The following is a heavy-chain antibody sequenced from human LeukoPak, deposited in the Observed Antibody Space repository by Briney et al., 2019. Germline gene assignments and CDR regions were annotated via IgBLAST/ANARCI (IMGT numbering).Heavy chain of an antibody. CDR1: GGSISSYY. CDR2: IYYSGST. V-gene: IGHV4-59*01. CDR3: ARVEYSGSYSP. Sequence: SETLSLTCTVSGGSISSYYWSWIRQPPGKGLEWIGYIYYSGSTNYNPSLKSRVTISVDTSKNQFSLKLSSVTAADTAVYYCARVEYSGSYSPWGQGTLVTVPS. J-gene: IGHJ5*02. D-gene: IGHD1-26*01.